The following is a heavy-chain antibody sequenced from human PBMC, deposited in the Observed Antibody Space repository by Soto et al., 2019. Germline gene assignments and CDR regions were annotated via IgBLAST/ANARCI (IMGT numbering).Heavy chain of an antibody. CDR1: GGSVNGYY. Sequence: QVHLQQWGAGLLKPSETLSLTCAVYGGSVNGYYWNWIRQPPGKGLEWIGEVNHTGGTHYNPSLKSRVTMSVDTSKNQFSLRLSSVTAADTAIYYCATRITVFGLLIPPFDPWGQGTQVTVSS. CDR3: ATRITVFGLLIPPFDP. J-gene: IGHJ5*02. V-gene: IGHV4-34*02. CDR2: VNHTGGT. D-gene: IGHD3-3*01.